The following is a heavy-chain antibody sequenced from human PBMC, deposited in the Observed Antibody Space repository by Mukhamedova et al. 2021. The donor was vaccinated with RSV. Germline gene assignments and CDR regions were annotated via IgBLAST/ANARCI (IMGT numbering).Heavy chain of an antibody. V-gene: IGHV3-23*01. D-gene: IGHD2-15*01. CDR2: ISGSGGST. Sequence: QAPGKGLEWVSAISGSGGSTYYADSAKGRFTISRDNSKNTLYLQMNSLRAEDTAVYYCAKGVLGYCSGGSCYPNYYGMDVWGQGT. CDR3: AKGVLGYCSGGSCYPNYYGMDV. J-gene: IGHJ6*02.